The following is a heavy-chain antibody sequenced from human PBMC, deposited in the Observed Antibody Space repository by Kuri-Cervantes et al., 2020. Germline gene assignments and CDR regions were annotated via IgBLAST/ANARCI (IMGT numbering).Heavy chain of an antibody. V-gene: IGHV1-69*06. CDR2: IIPMFDTA. CDR1: GYTFTGYY. Sequence: SVKVSCKASGYTFTGYYLHWVRQAPGQGLEWMGGIIPMFDTANYAQRFQGRVTITADKSTSTAYMELSSLRSEDTAVYYCARSPRGYGDFDYWGQGTLVTVSS. J-gene: IGHJ4*02. D-gene: IGHD3-10*01. CDR3: ARSPRGYGDFDY.